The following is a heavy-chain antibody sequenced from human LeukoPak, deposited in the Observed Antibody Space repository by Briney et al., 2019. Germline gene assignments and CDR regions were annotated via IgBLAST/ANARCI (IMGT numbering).Heavy chain of an antibody. V-gene: IGHV4-39*01. J-gene: IGHJ6*03. CDR1: GGSISSSSYY. D-gene: IGHD3-22*01. CDR2: IYYSGST. CDR3: ARTHYYDSSGYYYRDYYYYMDV. Sequence: SETLSLTCTVSGGSISSSSYYWGWIRQPPGKGLEWIGSIYYSGSTYYNPSLKSRVTISVDTSKNQFSLKLSSVTAADTAVYYCARTHYYDSSGYYYRDYYYYMDVWGKGTTVTISS.